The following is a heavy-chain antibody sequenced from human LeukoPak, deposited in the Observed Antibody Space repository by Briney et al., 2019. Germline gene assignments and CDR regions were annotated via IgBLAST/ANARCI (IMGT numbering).Heavy chain of an antibody. D-gene: IGHD2-2*01. Sequence: PGGSLRLSCAASGFTFSSYSMNWVRQAPGKGLEWVSSISSSSSYIYYPDSVKGRFTISRDNAKNSLYLQMNSLRAEDTAVYYCASVVPAAGDDYYYGMDVWGKGTTVTVSS. J-gene: IGHJ6*04. CDR1: GFTFSSYS. V-gene: IGHV3-21*01. CDR2: ISSSSSYI. CDR3: ASVVPAAGDDYYYGMDV.